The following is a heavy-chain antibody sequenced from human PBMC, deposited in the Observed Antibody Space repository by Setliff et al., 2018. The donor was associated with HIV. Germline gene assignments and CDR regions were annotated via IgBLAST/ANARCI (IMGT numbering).Heavy chain of an antibody. V-gene: IGHV1-18*01. D-gene: IGHD2-15*01. CDR2: ISVYNGIT. J-gene: IGHJ4*02. CDR3: AIKLGYCSGGSCYSDY. Sequence: GASVKVSCKASGYTFTSYAMNWVRQAPGQGLEWMGWISVYNGITNYAQKFQGRVTMTTDTSTSTAYMELRSLRSDDTAVYYCAIKLGYCSGGSCYSDYWGQGTLVTVSS. CDR1: GYTFTSYA.